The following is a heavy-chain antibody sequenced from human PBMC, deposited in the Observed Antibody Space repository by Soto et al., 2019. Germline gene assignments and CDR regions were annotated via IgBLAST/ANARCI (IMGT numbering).Heavy chain of an antibody. D-gene: IGHD1-20*01. CDR2: IIPVLGIT. V-gene: IGHV1-69*01. CDR3: ARDPRSITGTTSSEDFQH. J-gene: IGHJ1*01. Sequence: QAQLMQSGAEVKKPGSSVKVSCKASGGTFSGYAISWVRQAPGQGLEWMGGIIPVLGITNYAQKFQGRITIDADESTGTAYMDLRSLRSEDTAVYYCARDPRSITGTTSSEDFQHWGPCTLVSVSS. CDR1: GGTFSGYA.